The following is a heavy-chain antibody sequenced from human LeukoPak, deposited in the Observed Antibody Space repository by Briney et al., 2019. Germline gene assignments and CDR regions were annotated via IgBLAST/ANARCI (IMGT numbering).Heavy chain of an antibody. D-gene: IGHD2-15*01. CDR1: GGSISSYY. J-gene: IGHJ6*03. V-gene: IGHV4-59*01. CDR3: ARTTEGYCRGRSCYSYYYYMDV. CDR2: IHYSGST. Sequence: SETLSLTCTVSGGSISSYYWSWIRQPPGKGLEWIGYIHYSGSTNYNPSLKSRVTISVDTSKNQFSLKLSSVTAADTAVYYCARTTEGYCRGRSCYSYYYYMDVWGKGATVTVSS.